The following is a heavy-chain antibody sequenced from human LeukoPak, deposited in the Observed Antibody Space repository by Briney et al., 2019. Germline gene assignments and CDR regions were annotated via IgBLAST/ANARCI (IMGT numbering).Heavy chain of an antibody. V-gene: IGHV4-59*08. CDR2: IYYSGST. Sequence: SETLSLTCTVSGGSISSYYWSWIRQPPGKGLEWIGYIYYSGSTNYNPSLKSRVTISVDTSKNQFSLKLSSVTAADTAVYYCARTSGLDYSNSPVELAAWGQGTLVTVSS. D-gene: IGHD4-11*01. CDR3: ARTSGLDYSNSPVELAA. CDR1: GGSISSYY. J-gene: IGHJ4*02.